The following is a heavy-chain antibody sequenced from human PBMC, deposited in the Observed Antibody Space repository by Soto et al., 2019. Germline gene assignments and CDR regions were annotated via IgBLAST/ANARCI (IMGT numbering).Heavy chain of an antibody. V-gene: IGHV4-59*01. CDR1: GGSISSYY. CDR2: IYYSGST. J-gene: IGHJ5*02. CDR3: ASSAWRGYFWFDP. Sequence: SETLSLTCTVSGGSISSYYWSWIRQPPGKGLEWIGYIYYSGSTNYNPSLNSRVTISVDTSKNQFSLKLSSVTAADTAVYYCASSAWRGYFWFDPWGQGTLVTVSS. D-gene: IGHD3-3*01.